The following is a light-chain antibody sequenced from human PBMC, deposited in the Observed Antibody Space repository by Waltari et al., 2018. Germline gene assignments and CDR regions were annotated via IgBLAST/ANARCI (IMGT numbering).Light chain of an antibody. CDR3: RTCAGNDKLV. J-gene: IGLJ3*02. Sequence: QSALTQPPSASGSPGQSVTISCTATSGDVGSYVSCYQQHPGRAPQVFIFEVTKRPSGVPHRFSGSGSGNTAYLTVSGLQAEDEADYYCRTCAGNDKLVFGGGTKVTVL. CDR2: EVT. CDR1: SGDVGSY. V-gene: IGLV2-8*01.